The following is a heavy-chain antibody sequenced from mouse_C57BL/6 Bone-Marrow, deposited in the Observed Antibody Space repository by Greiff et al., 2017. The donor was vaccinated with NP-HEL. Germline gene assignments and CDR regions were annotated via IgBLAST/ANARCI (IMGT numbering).Heavy chain of an antibody. Sequence: EVQVVESGGGLVKPGGSLKLSCAASGFTFSSYTMSWVRQTPEKRLEWVATISGGGGNTYYPDSVKGRFTISRDNAKNTLYLQMSSLRSEDTALYYCARGTGTENYWGQGTTLTVSS. CDR3: ARGTGTENY. J-gene: IGHJ2*01. V-gene: IGHV5-9*01. CDR2: ISGGGGNT. D-gene: IGHD4-1*01. CDR1: GFTFSSYT.